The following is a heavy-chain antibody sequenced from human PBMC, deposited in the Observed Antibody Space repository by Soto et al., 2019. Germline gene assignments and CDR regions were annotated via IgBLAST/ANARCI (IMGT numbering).Heavy chain of an antibody. CDR3: ARSEQLVRELDY. CDR1: GGTFSSYA. CDR2: IIPIFGTA. Sequence: SVKVSCKASGGTFSSYAISWVRQAPGQGLEWMGGIIPIFGTANYAQKFQGRVTITAXXXXXXAXMELSSLRSEDTAVYYCARSEQLVRELDYWGLG. V-gene: IGHV1-69*06. D-gene: IGHD6-6*01. J-gene: IGHJ4*02.